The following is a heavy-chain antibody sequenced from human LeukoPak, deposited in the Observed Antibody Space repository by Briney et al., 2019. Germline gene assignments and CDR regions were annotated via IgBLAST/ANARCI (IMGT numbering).Heavy chain of an antibody. D-gene: IGHD2-21*01. CDR2: IYSGGST. J-gene: IGHJ1*01. V-gene: IGHV3-53*01. Sequence: GGSLGLSCAASGFTVGTNSMTWVRQSPGKGLEWVSVIYSGGSTYYADSVNGRFTISRDNSRNTLFLQMNSLRAEDTALYYCASAREYCGSAECYEYFQHWGQGTLVTVS. CDR1: GFTVGTNS. CDR3: ASAREYCGSAECYEYFQH.